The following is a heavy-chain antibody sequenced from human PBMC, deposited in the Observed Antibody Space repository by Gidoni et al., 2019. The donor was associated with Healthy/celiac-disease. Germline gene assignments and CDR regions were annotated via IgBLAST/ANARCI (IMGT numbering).Heavy chain of an antibody. CDR3: ATGAIGNYYYYMDV. V-gene: IGHV3-33*01. D-gene: IGHD2-2*01. CDR2: IWYDGSNI. Sequence: SYCMHWVRQAPGKGLEWVAVIWYDGSNIYYADSVKGRFTISRDNSKNTLYLQMNSLRAEDTAVYYCATGAIGNYYYYMDVWGQGTTVTVSS. CDR1: SYC. J-gene: IGHJ6*03.